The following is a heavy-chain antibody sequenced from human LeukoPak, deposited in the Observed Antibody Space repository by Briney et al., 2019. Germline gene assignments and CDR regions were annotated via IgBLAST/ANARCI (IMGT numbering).Heavy chain of an antibody. D-gene: IGHD3-10*01. V-gene: IGHV3-30*02. CDR2: VRSDGTSK. CDR1: GFTFSSYG. CDR3: ARALYGSGKGYMDV. J-gene: IGHJ6*03. Sequence: GGSLRLSCAASGFTFSSYGMHWVRQAPGKGLEWVAFVRSDGTSKYYGDSVKGRFTISRDTSKNTLYLQMNSLRPEDTAVYYCARALYGSGKGYMDVWGKGTTVTVSS.